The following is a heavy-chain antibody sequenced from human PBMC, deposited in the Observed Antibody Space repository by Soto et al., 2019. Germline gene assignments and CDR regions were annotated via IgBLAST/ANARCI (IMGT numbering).Heavy chain of an antibody. D-gene: IGHD2-2*01. CDR2: IYHSGST. Sequence: PSETLSLTCAVSGGSISIGGYSWSWMRQPPGKGLEWIGYIYHSGSTYYNPSLKSRVTISVDRSKNQFSLKLSSVTAADTAVYYCARVRFIVVVPAAIFDPWGQGTLVTVSS. J-gene: IGHJ5*02. CDR3: ARVRFIVVVPAAIFDP. V-gene: IGHV4-30-2*01. CDR1: GGSISIGGYS.